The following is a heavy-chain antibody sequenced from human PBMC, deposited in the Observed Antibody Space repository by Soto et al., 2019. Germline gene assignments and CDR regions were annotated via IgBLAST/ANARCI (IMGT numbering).Heavy chain of an antibody. CDR1: GFTFSSSD. J-gene: IGHJ4*02. V-gene: IGHV3-48*03. D-gene: IGHD4-4*01. CDR3: ASVLPYSNFVFAY. CDR2: ITSSGSTI. Sequence: PGGSLRLSCAVSGFTFSSSDMNWVRQAPGKGLEWVSYITSSGSTISYADSVKGRFTISRDNAKNSLYLQMNRLRAEDTAVYYCASVLPYSNFVFAYWGQGTLVTVSS.